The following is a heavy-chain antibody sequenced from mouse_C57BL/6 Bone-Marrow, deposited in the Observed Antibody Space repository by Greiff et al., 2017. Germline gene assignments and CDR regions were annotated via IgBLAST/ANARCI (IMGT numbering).Heavy chain of an antibody. J-gene: IGHJ3*01. CDR3: ARSKNWDSWFAY. Sequence: QVQLQQSGAELVRPGTSVKVSCKASGYAFTNYLIEWVKQRPGQGLEWIGVINPGSGGTNYNEKLKGKVTLTADKSSSTAYMQLSSLTSEDSAVYFCARSKNWDSWFAYWGQGTLVTVSA. CDR2: INPGSGGT. D-gene: IGHD4-1*01. CDR1: GYAFTNYL. V-gene: IGHV1-54*01.